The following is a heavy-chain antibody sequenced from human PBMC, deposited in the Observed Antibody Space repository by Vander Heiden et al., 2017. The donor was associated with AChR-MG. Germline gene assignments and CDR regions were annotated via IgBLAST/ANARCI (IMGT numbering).Heavy chain of an antibody. V-gene: IGHV1-2*02. D-gene: IGHD3-10*01. CDR2: INPNSGGT. CDR3: ARDQVIMVRGVIRRGMDV. CDR1: GYTFTAYY. Sequence: QVQPAQSGAEVTKPGASVKVSCKASGYTFTAYYMDWVRQAPGQGLEWMGWINPNSGGTNYAQKFQGRVTMTRDTSISTAYMELSRLRSDDTAVYYCARDQVIMVRGVIRRGMDVWGQGTTVTVSS. J-gene: IGHJ6*02.